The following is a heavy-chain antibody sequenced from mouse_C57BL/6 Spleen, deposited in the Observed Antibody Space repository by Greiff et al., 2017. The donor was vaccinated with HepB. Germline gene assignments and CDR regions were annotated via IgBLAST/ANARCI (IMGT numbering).Heavy chain of an antibody. D-gene: IGHD2-5*01. J-gene: IGHJ4*01. Sequence: QVQLKESGPELVKPGASVKISCKASGYAFSSSWMNWVKQRPGKGLEWIGRIYPGDGDTNYNGKFKGKATLTADKSSSTAYMQLSSLTSEDSAVYFCARKKVNSNYGAMDYWGQGTSVTVSS. CDR2: IYPGDGDT. V-gene: IGHV1-82*01. CDR3: ARKKVNSNYGAMDY. CDR1: GYAFSSSW.